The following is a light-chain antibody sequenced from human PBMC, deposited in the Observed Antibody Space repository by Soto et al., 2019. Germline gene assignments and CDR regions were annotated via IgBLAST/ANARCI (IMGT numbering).Light chain of an antibody. CDR1: QGISSY. CDR3: QQLNTYPRT. V-gene: IGKV1-9*01. CDR2: GAS. J-gene: IGKJ1*01. Sequence: DIQLTQSPSFLSASVGDRVIITCRASQGISSYLAWYQQKPGKAPKVLIYGASTLQSGVPSRFSGSGSGTEFTLTISSLQPEDFATYYCQQLNTYPRTFGQGTKVEIK.